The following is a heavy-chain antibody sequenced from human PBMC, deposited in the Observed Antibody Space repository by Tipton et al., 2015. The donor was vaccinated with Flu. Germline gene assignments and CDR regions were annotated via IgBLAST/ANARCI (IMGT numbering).Heavy chain of an antibody. CDR1: GFTFSSYG. Sequence: SLRLSCAASGFTFSSYGMHWVRQAPGKGLEWVAVIWYDGSNKYYADSVKGRFTISRDNSKNTLYLQMNSLRAEDTAVYYCARDFHYDFWRGQGGMDVWGQGPTVTGS. J-gene: IGHJ6*02. D-gene: IGHD3-3*01. V-gene: IGHV3-33*01. CDR3: ARDFHYDFWRGQGGMDV. CDR2: IWYDGSNK.